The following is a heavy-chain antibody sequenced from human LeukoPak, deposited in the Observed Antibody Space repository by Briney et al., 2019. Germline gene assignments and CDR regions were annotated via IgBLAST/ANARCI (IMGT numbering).Heavy chain of an antibody. V-gene: IGHV1-46*01. CDR3: ASEYSSNDNLN. D-gene: IGHD6-13*01. Sequence: ASVKVSFKASGYTFTSYYMHLVRQAPGQELAWMGIINPSGGSTSYAQKFQGRVTMTRDTSTSTVYMELSSLRSEDTAVYYCASEYSSNDNLNWGQGTLVTVSS. J-gene: IGHJ4*02. CDR2: INPSGGST. CDR1: GYTFTSYY.